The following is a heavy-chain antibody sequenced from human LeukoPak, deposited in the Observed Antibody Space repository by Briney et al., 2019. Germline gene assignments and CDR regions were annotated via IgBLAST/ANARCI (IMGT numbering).Heavy chain of an antibody. J-gene: IGHJ4*02. CDR1: GFTFSTYH. V-gene: IGHV3-21*04. CDR3: ARGTYWSPLDFDY. CDR2: ISSSGDSFK. D-gene: IGHD3-3*01. Sequence: GGSLRLSCAASGFTFSTYHMHWVRQAPGKGLEWVSTISSSGDSFKYYADSVKGRFTVSRDNAQNSLYLQMDSLRAEDTAVYYCARGTYWSPLDFDYWGQGTLVTVSS.